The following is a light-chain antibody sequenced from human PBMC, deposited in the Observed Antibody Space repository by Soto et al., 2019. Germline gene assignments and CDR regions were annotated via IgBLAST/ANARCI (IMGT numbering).Light chain of an antibody. CDR1: QSVSSN. CDR2: GAS. CDR3: QQYNNRPPWT. V-gene: IGKV3-15*01. Sequence: EIVMTQSPATLSVSPGERATLSCRASQSVSSNLAWYQQKPGQAPRLLIYGASTRATDIPARFSGSRSGTEFTLTISSLQSEDFAVYYCQQYNNRPPWTFGPGTKVDIK. J-gene: IGKJ3*01.